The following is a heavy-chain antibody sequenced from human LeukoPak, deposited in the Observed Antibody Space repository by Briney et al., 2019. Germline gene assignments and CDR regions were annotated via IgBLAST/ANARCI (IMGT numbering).Heavy chain of an antibody. V-gene: IGHV1-2*02. J-gene: IGHJ5*02. Sequence: ASVKVSCKTSGYSFTDYYMHWVRQAPGQGLEWMGWINPNSGGTSSARKFQGRVTMTRDTSITTVYMEVSWLTSDDTAIYYCARADRPDGGPYLIGPWGQGALVTVSS. CDR3: ARADRPDGGPYLIGP. CDR1: GYSFTDYY. CDR2: INPNSGGT. D-gene: IGHD2-21*01.